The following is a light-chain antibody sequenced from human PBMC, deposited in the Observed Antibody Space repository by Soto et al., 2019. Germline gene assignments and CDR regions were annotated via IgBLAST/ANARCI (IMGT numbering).Light chain of an antibody. CDR2: DTF. CDR3: QQYNSYSPLT. CDR1: QSISSW. Sequence: DIQMTQSPSSLSASVGDRVSITCRASQSISSWLAWYHQKPGKAPKLLMFDTFSLESGVPSRFSGSRSGTEFTLTISSLQPDDYATYYGQQYNSYSPLTFGGGTKVDSK. V-gene: IGKV1-5*01. J-gene: IGKJ4*01.